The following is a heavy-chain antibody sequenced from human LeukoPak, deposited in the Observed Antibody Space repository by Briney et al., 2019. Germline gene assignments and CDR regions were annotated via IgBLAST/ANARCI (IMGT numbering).Heavy chain of an antibody. V-gene: IGHV4-59*08. J-gene: IGHJ4*02. Sequence: SETLSLTCTVSGGSISSYYWSWIRQPPGKGLEWIGDIYYSGSTNYNPSLKSRVTISVDTSKNRFSLRLSSVTAADTAVYYSARLASGSYGPLTPFDYWGQGTLVTVST. D-gene: IGHD1-26*01. CDR1: GGSISSYY. CDR3: ARLASGSYGPLTPFDY. CDR2: IYYSGST.